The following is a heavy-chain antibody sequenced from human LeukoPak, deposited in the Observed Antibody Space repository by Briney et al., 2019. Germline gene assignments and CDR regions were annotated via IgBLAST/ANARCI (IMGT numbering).Heavy chain of an antibody. Sequence: ASVKVSCKASGYTFTSYGISWVRQAPGQGLEGMGWISAYNGNTNYAQKLQGRVAMTADTSTSTAYMELRSLRSDDTAVYYCARVEYYYDSSGYFPPDYWGQGTLVTVSS. D-gene: IGHD3-22*01. CDR2: ISAYNGNT. J-gene: IGHJ4*02. CDR1: GYTFTSYG. CDR3: ARVEYYYDSSGYFPPDY. V-gene: IGHV1-18*01.